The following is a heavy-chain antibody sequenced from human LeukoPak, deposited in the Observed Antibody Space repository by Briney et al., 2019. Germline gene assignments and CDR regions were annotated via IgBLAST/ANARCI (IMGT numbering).Heavy chain of an antibody. V-gene: IGHV1-18*01. CDR3: ARDIVVVPAADLDAFDI. Sequence: ASVKVSCKVSGYTFTSYGISWVRQAPGQGLEWMGWISAYDGNTNYAQKLQGRVTMTTDTSTSTAYMELRSLRSDDTAVYYCARDIVVVPAADLDAFDIWGQGTMVTVSS. D-gene: IGHD2-2*01. CDR1: GYTFTSYG. J-gene: IGHJ3*02. CDR2: ISAYDGNT.